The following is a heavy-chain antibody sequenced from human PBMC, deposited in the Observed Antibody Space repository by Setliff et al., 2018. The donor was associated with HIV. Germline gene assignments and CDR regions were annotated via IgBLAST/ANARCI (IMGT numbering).Heavy chain of an antibody. Sequence: ASVKVSCKSSGYTFTDYYIHWVQQAPGKGLEWMGRVDPEDGETIYAERFQGRVTITADKSTRTAYMELTSLRSEDTAVYYCAKELSYCSGGSCYFDSWGQGTLVTVSS. CDR3: AKELSYCSGGSCYFDS. CDR1: GYTFTDYY. J-gene: IGHJ4*02. D-gene: IGHD2-15*01. CDR2: VDPEDGET. V-gene: IGHV1-69-2*01.